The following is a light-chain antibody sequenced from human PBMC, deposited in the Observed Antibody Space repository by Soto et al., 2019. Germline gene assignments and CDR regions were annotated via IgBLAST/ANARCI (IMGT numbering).Light chain of an antibody. V-gene: IGKV3-20*01. CDR2: GAS. J-gene: IGKJ5*01. CDR1: QSVSSSY. CDR3: QQYGSSPYT. Sequence: EIVLTQSPGTLSLSPGERATLSCRASQSVSSSYLAWYQQKPGQAPRLLIYGASSRDTGIPDRFSGSGSGTDFTLTISRLEHEAFAVYYCQQYGSSPYTFGQGTRLEIK.